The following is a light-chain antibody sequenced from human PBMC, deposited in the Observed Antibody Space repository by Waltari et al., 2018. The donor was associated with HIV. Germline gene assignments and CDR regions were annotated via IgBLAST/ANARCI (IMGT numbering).Light chain of an antibody. Sequence: SYVLTQPPSVSVAPGQTARITCGGNNIGSKSVHWYQQKPGQAPVLVVYDDSDRPPGIPARFSGSNSGNTATLTISRVEAGDEADYYCQVWDSSSDHPGVFGGGTKLTVL. V-gene: IGLV3-21*02. CDR1: NIGSKS. CDR3: QVWDSSSDHPGV. J-gene: IGLJ3*02. CDR2: DDS.